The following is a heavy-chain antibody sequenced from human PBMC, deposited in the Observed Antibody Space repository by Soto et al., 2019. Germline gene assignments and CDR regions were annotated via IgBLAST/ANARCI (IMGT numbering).Heavy chain of an antibody. CDR3: AKHIAVAGNYYYYAMDV. D-gene: IGHD6-19*01. V-gene: IGHV1-2*02. CDR2: INPNTGGK. Sequence: QVQLLQSGAEVKKPGASVKVSCKASGYTFTGYHMHWVRQAPGQGLEWMGWINPNTGGKNYAQKFQGRVTVTRDTSISTAYMELSGLRSDDTAVYFCAKHIAVAGNYYYYAMDVWGQGTTVTVSS. CDR1: GYTFTGYH. J-gene: IGHJ6*02.